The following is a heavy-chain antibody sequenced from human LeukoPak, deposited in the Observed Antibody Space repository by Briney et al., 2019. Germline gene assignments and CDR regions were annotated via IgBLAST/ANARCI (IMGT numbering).Heavy chain of an antibody. CDR2: IYYTGST. Sequence: SETLSLTCTVSGGSISSYYWNWIRQPPGKGLEWIGLIYYTGSTNYSPSLKSRVTISEEASKNQISLKLSSVTAADTAVYYCVRSFSGTHFESWGQGTLVTVSS. V-gene: IGHV4-59*01. J-gene: IGHJ4*02. D-gene: IGHD5-12*01. CDR1: GGSISSYY. CDR3: VRSFSGTHFES.